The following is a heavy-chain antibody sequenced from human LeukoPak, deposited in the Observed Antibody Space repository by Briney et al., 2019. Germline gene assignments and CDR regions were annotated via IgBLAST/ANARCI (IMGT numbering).Heavy chain of an antibody. CDR2: INPNSGGT. D-gene: IGHD2-2*02. V-gene: IGHV1-2*02. J-gene: IGHJ3*02. CDR1: GYTFTGYY. CDR3: ASDWGLSQLEYCSNTNCYMGAFDI. Sequence: ASVKVSCKASGYTFTGYYMHWVRQAPGQGLEWMGWINPNSGGTNYAQKFQGRVTMTRDTSISTAYMELSRLRADDTAVYYCASDWGLSQLEYCSNTNCYMGAFDIWGQGTMVTVSS.